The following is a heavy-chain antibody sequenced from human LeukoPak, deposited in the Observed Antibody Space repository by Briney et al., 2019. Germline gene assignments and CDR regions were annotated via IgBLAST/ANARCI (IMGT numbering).Heavy chain of an antibody. CDR1: GGSFSGYY. J-gene: IGHJ4*02. CDR2: INHSGST. Sequence: SETLSLTCAVYGGSFSGYYWSWIRQPPGKGLEWIGEINHSGSTNYNPSLKSRVTISVDTSKNQFSLKLSSVTAADTAVYYCARGRDYGEGYWGLGTLVTVSS. V-gene: IGHV4-34*01. D-gene: IGHD4-17*01. CDR3: ARGRDYGEGY.